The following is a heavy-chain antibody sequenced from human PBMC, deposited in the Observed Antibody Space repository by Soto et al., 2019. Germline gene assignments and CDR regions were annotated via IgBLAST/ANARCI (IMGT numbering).Heavy chain of an antibody. CDR3: ARGVRLRSGYADYYYYYMDV. D-gene: IGHD5-12*01. CDR2: FDPEDGET. CDR1: GYTLTELS. J-gene: IGHJ6*03. V-gene: IGHV1-24*01. Sequence: GASVKVSCKVSGYTLTELSMHWVRQAPGKGLEWMGGFDPEDGETIYAQKFQGRVTMTEDTSTDTAYMELSSLRSEDTAVYYCARGVRLRSGYADYYYYYMDVWGKGTTVTVSS.